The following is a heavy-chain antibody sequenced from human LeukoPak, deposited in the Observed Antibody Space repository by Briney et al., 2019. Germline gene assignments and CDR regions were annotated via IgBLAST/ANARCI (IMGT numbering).Heavy chain of an antibody. Sequence: GGSLRLSCAASGFTFSSYSMNWVRQAPGKGLEWVSYISSSSSTIYYADSVKGRFTISRDNAKNSLYLQMNSLRDEDTAVYYCAREELNIYGAAGDYWGQGTLVAVSS. D-gene: IGHD6-13*01. V-gene: IGHV3-48*02. CDR1: GFTFSSYS. CDR2: ISSSSSTI. J-gene: IGHJ4*02. CDR3: AREELNIYGAAGDY.